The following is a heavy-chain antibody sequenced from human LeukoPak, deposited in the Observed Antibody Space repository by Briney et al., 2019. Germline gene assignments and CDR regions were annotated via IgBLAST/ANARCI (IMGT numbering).Heavy chain of an antibody. CDR3: AASRSGSYYPLDY. Sequence: PSETLSLTCAVYGGSFSGYYWSWIRQPPGKGLEWIGEINHRGSTNYNPSLKSRVTISVDTSKNQFSLKLSSVTAAGTAVYYCAASRSGSYYPLDYWGQGTLVTVSS. CDR2: INHRGST. D-gene: IGHD3-10*01. V-gene: IGHV4-34*01. CDR1: GGSFSGYY. J-gene: IGHJ4*02.